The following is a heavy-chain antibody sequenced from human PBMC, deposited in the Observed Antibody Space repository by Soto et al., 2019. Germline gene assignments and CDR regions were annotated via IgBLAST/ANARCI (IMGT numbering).Heavy chain of an antibody. CDR3: ARGYGSGSYYPDDHFDY. J-gene: IGHJ4*02. Sequence: QVQLVQSGAEVKKPGSSVKVSCKASGGTFSSYAISWVRQAPGQGLEWMGGLIPIFGTANYAQKFQGRVTITADESTSTAYMELSRLRSEDTAVYYCARGYGSGSYYPDDHFDYWGQGTLVTVSS. D-gene: IGHD3-10*01. V-gene: IGHV1-69*01. CDR1: GGTFSSYA. CDR2: LIPIFGTA.